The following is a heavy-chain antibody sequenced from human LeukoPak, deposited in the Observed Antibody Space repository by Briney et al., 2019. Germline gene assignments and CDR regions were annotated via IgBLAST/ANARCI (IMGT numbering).Heavy chain of an antibody. D-gene: IGHD2-2*02. J-gene: IGHJ4*02. CDR2: INPDSGGT. V-gene: IGHV1-2*02. CDR1: GYTFTGYY. Sequence: ASVKVSCKASGYTFTGYYMHWVRQAPGQGLEWMGWINPDSGGTIYAQNFQGRVTMTRDTSISTAYMELSSLRSEDTAVYYCATRYCSSTSCYMTDYYFDYWGQGTLVTVSS. CDR3: ATRYCSSTSCYMTDYYFDY.